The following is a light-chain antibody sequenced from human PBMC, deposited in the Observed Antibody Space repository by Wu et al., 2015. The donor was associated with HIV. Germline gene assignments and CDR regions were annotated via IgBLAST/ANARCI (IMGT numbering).Light chain of an antibody. CDR3: QQYDTSIT. J-gene: IGKJ5*01. Sequence: ENVLTQSPDTLSLSPGERATLSCKASQSVRNNYFAWFQQRPGQAPRLLIYGASNRATGTPDRFSGSGSGTDFTLTITRLEPQDFAVYYRQQYDTSITFGQGTRLDIK. CDR1: QSVRNNY. V-gene: IGKV3-20*01. CDR2: GAS.